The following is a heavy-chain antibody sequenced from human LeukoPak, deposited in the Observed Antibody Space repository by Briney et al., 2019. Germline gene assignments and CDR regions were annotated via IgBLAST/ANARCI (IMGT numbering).Heavy chain of an antibody. CDR2: INRGGDI. CDR1: GGSCSGYY. Sequence: PSETLSLTCAVYGGSCSGYYCGWIRQPPGKGLEWIGEINRGGDINYNPSLKSRVTISVDTSKSQFSLKLNSVTATDTALYYCARGDGTGSYFTDNWGQGTLVTVSS. V-gene: IGHV4-34*01. CDR3: ARGDGTGSYFTDN. D-gene: IGHD3-10*01. J-gene: IGHJ4*02.